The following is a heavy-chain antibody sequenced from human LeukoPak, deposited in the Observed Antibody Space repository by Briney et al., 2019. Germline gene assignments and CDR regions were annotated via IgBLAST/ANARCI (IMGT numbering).Heavy chain of an antibody. D-gene: IGHD2-2*01. CDR3: AKGDIVVESGGGKFYPLDAFDI. CDR2: ISYDASNK. CDR1: GYTFNTYG. V-gene: IGHV3-30*18. Sequence: GSLRLSCAASGYTFNTYGIHWVRQAPGEGLEWVAVISYDASNKYYADSVKGRFTISRDNSKNTLYLQMNSLRTEDTAVYYCAKGDIVVESGGGKFYPLDAFDIWGQGTMVTVSS. J-gene: IGHJ3*02.